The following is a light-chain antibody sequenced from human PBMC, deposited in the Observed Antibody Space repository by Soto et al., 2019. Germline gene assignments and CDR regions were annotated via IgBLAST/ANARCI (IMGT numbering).Light chain of an antibody. V-gene: IGKV3-11*01. CDR1: QIVSNS. CDR3: QQRGNWPLT. Sequence: EIVLTQSPAALSLSPGERVTLSCRASQIVSNSLVWYQQKPGQAPRPLIYDASKRATGIPARFSGSGSGTDFTLTISSLEPEDSAVYYCQQRGNWPLTFGGGSRVEIK. J-gene: IGKJ4*01. CDR2: DAS.